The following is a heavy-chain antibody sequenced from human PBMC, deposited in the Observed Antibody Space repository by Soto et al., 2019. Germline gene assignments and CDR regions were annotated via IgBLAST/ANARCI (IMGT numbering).Heavy chain of an antibody. J-gene: IGHJ3*02. Sequence: ASVKVSCKASGGTFRSCAISWLLQAPGQGLEWMGWINPKSGGTKYAQKFQGRVTMTRDTSMKTGYMDLSRLTSDDTAVYFCAREGTGYSAFDIWGQGTVVTVSS. CDR1: GGTFRSCA. D-gene: IGHD3-9*01. CDR2: INPKSGGT. CDR3: AREGTGYSAFDI. V-gene: IGHV1-2*02.